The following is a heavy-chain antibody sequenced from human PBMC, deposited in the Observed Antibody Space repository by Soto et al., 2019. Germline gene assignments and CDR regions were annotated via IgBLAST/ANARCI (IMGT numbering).Heavy chain of an antibody. J-gene: IGHJ6*02. Sequence: QVQLQESGPGLVKPSPTLPLTCTVSAGSISSGGYYWSWIRQHPGKALEWIGYLYYSGSTYYNPSLMSLVTISVDTSKNQFSPKLRSVTAADTAVYYCARDLIYGMNVWGQGTTCTVSS. D-gene: IGHD2-21*01. CDR3: ARDLIYGMNV. CDR2: LYYSGST. CDR1: AGSISSGGYY. V-gene: IGHV4-31*01.